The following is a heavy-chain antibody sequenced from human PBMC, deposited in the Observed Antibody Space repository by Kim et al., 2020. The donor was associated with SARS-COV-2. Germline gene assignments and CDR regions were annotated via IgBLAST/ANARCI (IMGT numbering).Heavy chain of an antibody. CDR3: ARVSTVAGWFDP. CDR2: IYYSGST. J-gene: IGHJ5*02. Sequence: SETLSLTCTVSGGSVSSGSYYWSWIRQPPGKGLEWIGYIYYSGSTNYNPSLKSRVTISVDTSKNQFSLKLSSVTAADTAVYYCARVSTVAGWFDPWGQGTQVTVSS. V-gene: IGHV4-61*01. CDR1: GGSVSSGSYY. D-gene: IGHD4-17*01.